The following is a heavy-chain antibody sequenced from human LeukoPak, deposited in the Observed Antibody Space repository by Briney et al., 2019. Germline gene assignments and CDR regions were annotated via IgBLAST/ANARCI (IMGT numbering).Heavy chain of an antibody. V-gene: IGHV4-31*03. CDR1: GGSISSGGYY. CDR3: ARGRSGGPAASYYYYYMDV. Sequence: SQTLSLTCTVSGGSISSGGYYWSWIRQHPGKGLEWIGYIYYSGSTYYNPSLKSRVTISVDTSKNQFSLKLSSVTAADTAVYYCARGRSGGPAASYYYYYMDVWGKGTTVTVSS. D-gene: IGHD2-2*01. CDR2: IYYSGST. J-gene: IGHJ6*03.